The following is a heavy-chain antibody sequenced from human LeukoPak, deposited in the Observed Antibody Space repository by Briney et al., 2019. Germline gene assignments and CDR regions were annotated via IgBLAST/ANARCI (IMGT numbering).Heavy chain of an antibody. J-gene: IGHJ6*03. Sequence: GGSLRLSCAASGFTFSSYSMNWVRQAPGKGLEWVSYISSSSSTIYYADSVKGRFTISRDNAKNSLYLQMNSLRAEDTAVYYCARYPYSSSWSSNYMDVWGKGTTVTISS. CDR2: ISSSSSTI. CDR1: GFTFSSYS. V-gene: IGHV3-48*04. CDR3: ARYPYSSSWSSNYMDV. D-gene: IGHD6-13*01.